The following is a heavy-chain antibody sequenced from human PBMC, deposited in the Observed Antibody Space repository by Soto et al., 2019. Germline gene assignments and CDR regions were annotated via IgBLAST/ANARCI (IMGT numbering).Heavy chain of an antibody. Sequence: EVQLLESGGALVQPGGSLRLSCAASEFIFSSYAMSWVRQAPGKGPEWVAVISDTGGGTYYADSVKGRFTISRDNSKNTLYLQMNSLRAEDTAVYYCARGAMITFGGVIVRSPFDYWGQGTLVTVSS. V-gene: IGHV3-23*01. CDR1: EFIFSSYA. CDR2: ISDTGGGT. J-gene: IGHJ4*02. D-gene: IGHD3-16*02. CDR3: ARGAMITFGGVIVRSPFDY.